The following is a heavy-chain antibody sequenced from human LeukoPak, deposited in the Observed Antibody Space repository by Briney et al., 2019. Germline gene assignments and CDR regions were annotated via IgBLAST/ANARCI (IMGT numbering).Heavy chain of an antibody. J-gene: IGHJ5*02. D-gene: IGHD4-11*01. Sequence: GGSLRLSCAASGFTFSSYGMHWVRQAPGKGLERVAFIRYDGSNKYYADSVKGRFTISRDNSKNTLYLQMNSLRAEDTAVYYCATPPTVTTKNWFDPWGQGTLVTVSS. CDR3: ATPPTVTTKNWFDP. CDR1: GFTFSSYG. CDR2: IRYDGSNK. V-gene: IGHV3-30*02.